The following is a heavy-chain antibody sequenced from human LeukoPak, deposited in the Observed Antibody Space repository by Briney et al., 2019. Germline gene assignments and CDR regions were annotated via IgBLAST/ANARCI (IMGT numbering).Heavy chain of an antibody. J-gene: IGHJ3*02. CDR2: ISGGST. Sequence: PGGSLRRSGAASGFTVSSNEMSWVRHAPGKGLEWVSFISGGSTYYADSRKGRFTISRDNSKNTLHLQMSSLRAEETAVYYSIAFDIWGQGTMVTVFS. CDR1: GFTVSSNE. CDR3: IAFDI. V-gene: IGHV3-38-3*01.